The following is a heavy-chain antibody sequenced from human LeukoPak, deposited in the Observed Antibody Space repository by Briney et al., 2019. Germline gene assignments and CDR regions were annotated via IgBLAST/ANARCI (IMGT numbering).Heavy chain of an antibody. Sequence: PTGGSLRLSCAASGFTFSNYAMTWVRQAPGKGLEWVSSISGSAGSTYYADSVKGRFSISRDNSKNALYLQMNSLRAEDTAVYYCAKSSFVVVVPAAIYYLDYWGQGILVTVSS. CDR3: AKSSFVVVVPAAIYYLDY. D-gene: IGHD2-2*01. V-gene: IGHV3-23*01. J-gene: IGHJ4*02. CDR1: GFTFSNYA. CDR2: ISGSAGST.